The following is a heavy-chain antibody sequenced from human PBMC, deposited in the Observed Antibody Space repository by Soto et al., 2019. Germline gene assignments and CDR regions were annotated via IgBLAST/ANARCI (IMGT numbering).Heavy chain of an antibody. Sequence: GGSLRLSCAASGFTFSSYAMSWVRQAPGKGLEWVSAISGSGGSTYYADSVKGRFTISRDNSKNTLYLQMNSLRAEDTAVYYCAKDSGCRVGASCYFFHDSDYWGQGTLVTVSS. J-gene: IGHJ4*02. V-gene: IGHV3-23*01. CDR2: ISGSGGST. CDR3: AKDSGCRVGASCYFFHDSDY. CDR1: GFTFSSYA. D-gene: IGHD2-2*01.